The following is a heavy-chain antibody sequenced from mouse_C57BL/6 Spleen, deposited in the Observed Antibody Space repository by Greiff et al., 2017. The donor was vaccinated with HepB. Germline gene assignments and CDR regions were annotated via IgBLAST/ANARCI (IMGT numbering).Heavy chain of an antibody. CDR3: ARDAPQLGHAMDY. V-gene: IGHV7-1*01. J-gene: IGHJ4*01. D-gene: IGHD4-1*02. CDR2: SRNKANDYTT. CDR1: GFTFSDFY. Sequence: EVKVVESGGGLVQSGRSLRLSCATSGFTFSDFYMEWVRQAPGKGLEWIAASRNKANDYTTEYSASVKGRFIVSRDTSQSILYLQMNALRAEDTAIYYCARDAPQLGHAMDYWGQGTSVTVSS.